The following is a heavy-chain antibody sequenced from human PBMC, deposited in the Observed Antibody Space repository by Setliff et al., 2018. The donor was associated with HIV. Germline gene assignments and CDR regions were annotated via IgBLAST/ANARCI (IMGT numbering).Heavy chain of an antibody. CDR1: GGSFSGYY. CDR2: INQSENT. CDR3: ARISQLLDYAMDV. J-gene: IGHJ6*01. Sequence: PSETLSLTCTVYGGSFSGYYWSWIRQPPGMGLEWIGEINQSENTNYNPSLKSRVTISVDRSKNHLSLNVTSVTAADTAVYYCARISQLLDYAMDVWGQGTTVTVSS. V-gene: IGHV4-34*01. D-gene: IGHD6-13*01.